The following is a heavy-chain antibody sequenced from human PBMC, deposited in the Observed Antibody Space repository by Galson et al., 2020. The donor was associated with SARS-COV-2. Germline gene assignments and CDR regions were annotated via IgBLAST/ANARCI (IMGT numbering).Heavy chain of an antibody. CDR1: GFTFGDYA. CDR2: IRNKAHGEIT. J-gene: IGHJ1*01. Sequence: GESLKISCTGSGFTFGDYAMSWFRQAPGKGLEWVGFIRNKAHGEITQYAASVEGRFSISRDDSTSIAYLHMNSLRTEDTALYYCTREISWDKPGDFWGQGTLVTVSS. V-gene: IGHV3-49*03. D-gene: IGHD1-26*01. CDR3: TREISWDKPGDF.